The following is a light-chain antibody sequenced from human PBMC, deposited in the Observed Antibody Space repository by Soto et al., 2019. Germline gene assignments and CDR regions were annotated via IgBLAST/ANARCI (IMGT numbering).Light chain of an antibody. J-gene: IGKJ4*01. Sequence: DIRMTQSPYSLSASVGDRVTITCRASQTITTYLNWFQQKPGKGHRVLIYAASSLQSGVPSRFSGGGSGTDFTLTISSLQPADFATYYCQQSYIPLTFGGGTKVESK. CDR1: QTITTY. CDR3: QQSYIPLT. CDR2: AAS. V-gene: IGKV1-39*01.